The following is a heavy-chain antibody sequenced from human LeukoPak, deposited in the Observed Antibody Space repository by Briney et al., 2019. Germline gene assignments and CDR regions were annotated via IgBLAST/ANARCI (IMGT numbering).Heavy chain of an antibody. D-gene: IGHD2-21*02. V-gene: IGHV3-74*01. CDR1: GFTLSSYE. J-gene: IGHJ4*02. CDR2: INSDGSRT. Sequence: GGSLRLSCAASGFTLSSYEMRWVRQAPGKGLVWVSRINSDGSRTVYADSVKGRFTISRDNAKNTLYLQMNSLRAEDTAIYYCARELPREVTLDYWGQGTLVTVSS. CDR3: ARELPREVTLDY.